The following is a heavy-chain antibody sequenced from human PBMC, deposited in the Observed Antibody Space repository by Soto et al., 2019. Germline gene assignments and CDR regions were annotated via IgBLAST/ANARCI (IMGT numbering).Heavy chain of an antibody. Sequence: SQTLSLTCAISGDSVSSNSAAWNWIRQSPSRGLEWQGRTYYRSKWYNDYAVSVKSRITINPDTSKNQFSLQLNSVTPEDTAVYYCARVRDTAMSESRGMDVWGQGTTVTVSS. V-gene: IGHV6-1*01. CDR3: ARVRDTAMSESRGMDV. J-gene: IGHJ6*02. CDR2: TYYRSKWYN. D-gene: IGHD5-18*01. CDR1: GDSVSSNSAA.